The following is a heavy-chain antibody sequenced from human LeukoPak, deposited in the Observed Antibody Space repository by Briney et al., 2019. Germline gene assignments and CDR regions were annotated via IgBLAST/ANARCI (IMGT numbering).Heavy chain of an antibody. V-gene: IGHV3-7*01. J-gene: IGHJ4*02. CDR1: GFTFSCYW. D-gene: IGHD2-15*01. CDR2: IKPDGVKN. CDR3: ARGAPYCSPPSCIGLDS. Sequence: GGSLRLSCAASGFTFSCYWMTSVRQAPGDGLEGVANIKPDGVKNYYVDSVKGRFNTSKDNANNSLYLQLTRLRAEDTAVYYCARGAPYCSPPSCIGLDSWGQGTLVAVSS.